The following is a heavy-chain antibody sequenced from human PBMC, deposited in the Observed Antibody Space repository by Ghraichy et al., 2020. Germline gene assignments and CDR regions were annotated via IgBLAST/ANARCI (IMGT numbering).Heavy chain of an antibody. J-gene: IGHJ4*02. CDR1: GGSFSGYY. V-gene: IGHV4-34*01. CDR2: INHSGST. D-gene: IGHD5-24*01. Sequence: SETLSLTCAFYGGSFSGYYWSWIRQPPGKGLEWIGEINHSGSTNYNPSLKSRVTISVDTSKNQFSLKLSSVTAADTAVYYCARGVAGYNLDYWGQGTLVTVSS. CDR3: ARGVAGYNLDY.